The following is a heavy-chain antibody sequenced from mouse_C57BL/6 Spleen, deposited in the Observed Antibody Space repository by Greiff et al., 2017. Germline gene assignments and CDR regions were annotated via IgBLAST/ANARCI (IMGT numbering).Heavy chain of an antibody. Sequence: EVKLQESGGGLVKPGGSLKLSCAASGFTFSSYAMSWVRQTPEKRLEWVATISDGGSYTYYPDNVKGRFTISRDNAKNNLYLQMSHLKSEDTAMYYCARGGGGYWGQGTTRTVSS. CDR2: ISDGGSYT. CDR1: GFTFSSYA. J-gene: IGHJ2*01. V-gene: IGHV5-4*03. CDR3: ARGGGGY.